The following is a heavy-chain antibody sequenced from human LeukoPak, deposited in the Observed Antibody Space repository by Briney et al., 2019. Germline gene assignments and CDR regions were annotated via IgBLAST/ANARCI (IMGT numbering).Heavy chain of an antibody. CDR2: ISSSSSYI. CDR3: ARDAPRDEPDIVVVPAYYYYYYMDV. Sequence: PGGSLRLSCAASGFTFSSYSTNWVRQAPGKGLEWVSSISSSSSYIYYADSVKGRFTISRDNAKNSLYLQMNSLRAEDTAVYYCARDAPRDEPDIVVVPAYYYYYYMDVWGKGTTVTVSS. V-gene: IGHV3-21*01. CDR1: GFTFSSYS. D-gene: IGHD2-2*01. J-gene: IGHJ6*03.